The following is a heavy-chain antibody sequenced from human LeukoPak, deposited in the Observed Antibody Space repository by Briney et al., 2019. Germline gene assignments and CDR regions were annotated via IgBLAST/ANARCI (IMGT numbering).Heavy chain of an antibody. CDR2: INHSGST. J-gene: IGHJ4*02. CDR3: ARRGSGWSLYPHKGVSSFDY. V-gene: IGHV4-34*01. D-gene: IGHD6-19*01. CDR1: GGSFSGYY. Sequence: SETLSLTCAVYGGSFSGYYWSWIRQPPGKGLEWIGEINHSGSTNYNPSLKSRVTISVDTSKNQFSLKLSSVTAADTAVYYCARRGSGWSLYPHKGVSSFDYWGQGTLVTVSS.